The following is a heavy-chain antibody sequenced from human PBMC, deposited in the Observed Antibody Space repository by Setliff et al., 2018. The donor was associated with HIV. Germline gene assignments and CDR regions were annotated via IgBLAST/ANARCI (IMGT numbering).Heavy chain of an antibody. J-gene: IGHJ3*02. CDR1: GFTFSRYD. V-gene: IGHV3-21*01. CDR2: ISSSRNYR. D-gene: IGHD3-22*01. CDR3: ARAPYHHDGSGFKPWAYAFDI. Sequence: GGSLRLSCSASGFTFSRYDMSWVRQAPGKGLEWVSCISSSRNYRHYADSVKGRFTISRDNAKNSLYLEMNSLRAEDTAVYYCARAPYHHDGSGFKPWAYAFDIWGQGTMVTVSS.